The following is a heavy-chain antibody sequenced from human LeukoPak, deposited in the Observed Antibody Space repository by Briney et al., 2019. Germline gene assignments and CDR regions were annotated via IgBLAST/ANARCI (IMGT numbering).Heavy chain of an antibody. CDR2: ISAGGGTT. J-gene: IGHJ4*02. D-gene: IGHD3-10*01. V-gene: IGHV3-23*01. CDR1: GFTFSNFA. CDR3: AKDRDRGSHTRAKGFDY. Sequence: GGSLRLSCAASGFTFSNFAMSWVRQAPGEGLEWVSGISAGGGTTYYADSVKGRFTISRGKSQSTLYLQMDSLRADDTAVYYCAKDRDRGSHTRAKGFDYWGQGTLVTVSS.